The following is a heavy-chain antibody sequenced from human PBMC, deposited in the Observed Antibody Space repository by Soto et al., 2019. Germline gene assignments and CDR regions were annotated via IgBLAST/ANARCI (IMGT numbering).Heavy chain of an antibody. J-gene: IGHJ6*04. D-gene: IGHD5-12*01. CDR2: IIPIFGTA. CDR3: ARDLRRWLQCRPYYYYGRDV. V-gene: IGHV1-69*06. CDR1: GGTFSSYA. Sequence: SVKVSCKASGGTFSSYAISWVRQAPGQGLEWMGGIIPIFGTANYAQKFQGRVTITADKSTSTAYMELSSLRSEDTAVYYCARDLRRWLQCRPYYYYGRDVWGKATTVTVSS.